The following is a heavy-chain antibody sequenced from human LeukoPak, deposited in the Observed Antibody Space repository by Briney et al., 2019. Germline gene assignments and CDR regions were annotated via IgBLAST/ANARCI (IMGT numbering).Heavy chain of an antibody. Sequence: SETLSLTCAVYGGSFSGYYWSWIRQPPGKGLEWIGEINHSGSTNYNPSLKSRVTISVDTSKNQFSLKLSSVTAADTAVYYCARPEASGYDSVGWFDPWGQGTLVTVSS. CDR3: ARPEASGYDSVGWFDP. D-gene: IGHD5-12*01. CDR1: GGSFSGYY. CDR2: INHSGST. J-gene: IGHJ5*02. V-gene: IGHV4-34*01.